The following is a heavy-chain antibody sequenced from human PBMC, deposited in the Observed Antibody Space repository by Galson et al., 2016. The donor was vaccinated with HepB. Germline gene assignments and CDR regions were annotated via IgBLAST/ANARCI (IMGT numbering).Heavy chain of an antibody. D-gene: IGHD2-8*02. CDR2: IHHSGST. Sequence: SETLSLTCAVYGGSFSDYYWSWVRQPPGKGLEWIGEIHHSGSTNYNPSLKSRVTISVDTSKNQFSLKLSSVTAADTAVYYCARATRRGVKNFRPPLVPPEKKITAETFDYWGQGTLVTVSS. V-gene: IGHV4-34*01. CDR1: GGSFSDYY. J-gene: IGHJ4*02. CDR3: ARATRRGVKNFRPPLVPPEKKITAETFDY.